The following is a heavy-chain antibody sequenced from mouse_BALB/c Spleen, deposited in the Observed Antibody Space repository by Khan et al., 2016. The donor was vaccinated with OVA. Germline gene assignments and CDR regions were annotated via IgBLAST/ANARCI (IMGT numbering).Heavy chain of an antibody. CDR1: GYTFTSYT. Sequence: QVQLKQSGAELARPGASVKMSCKASGYTFTSYTMHWVKQRPGQGLEWIGYIIPSSDYTNYNQKFKDKATLTADKSSNTAYMQLSSLTSEDSAVYYYATSGAYYGSRAWFAYWGQGTLVTVSA. CDR2: IIPSSDYT. D-gene: IGHD1-1*01. J-gene: IGHJ3*01. V-gene: IGHV1-4*01. CDR3: ATSGAYYGSRAWFAY.